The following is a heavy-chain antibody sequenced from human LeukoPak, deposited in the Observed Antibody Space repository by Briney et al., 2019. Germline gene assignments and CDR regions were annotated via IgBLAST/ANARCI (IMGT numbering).Heavy chain of an antibody. D-gene: IGHD6-13*01. CDR1: GGTFSSYA. CDR3: ARDLVIAPKQNYYYYYMDV. J-gene: IGHJ6*03. Sequence: ASVKVSFKASGGTFSSYAISWVRQPPAQGLEWMGSIIPIFGTANYAQKFQGRVTITTDESTSKAYMELSSLRSEDTAVYYCARDLVIAPKQNYYYYYMDVWGKGTTVTVSS. V-gene: IGHV1-69*05. CDR2: IIPIFGTA.